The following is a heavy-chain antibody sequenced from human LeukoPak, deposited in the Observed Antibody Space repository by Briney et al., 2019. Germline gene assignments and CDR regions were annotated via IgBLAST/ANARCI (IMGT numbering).Heavy chain of an antibody. Sequence: GASVKVSCKASGYTFTSYYMHWVRQAPGQGLEWMGWISAYNGNTSYAQKLQGRVTMTTDTSTSTAYMELRGLRSDDTAVYYCARGASGIAVAGKTENWFDPRGQGTLVTVSS. J-gene: IGHJ5*02. CDR2: ISAYNGNT. CDR3: ARGASGIAVAGKTENWFDP. CDR1: GYTFTSYY. V-gene: IGHV1-18*04. D-gene: IGHD6-19*01.